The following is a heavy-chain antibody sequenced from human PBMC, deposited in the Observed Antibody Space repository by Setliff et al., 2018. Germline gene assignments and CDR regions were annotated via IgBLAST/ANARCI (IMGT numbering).Heavy chain of an antibody. CDR2: IIPILGIA. D-gene: IGHD2-15*01. V-gene: IGHV1-69*10. CDR3: ARDGEYCSCGSCYSDI. J-gene: IGHJ3*02. CDR1: GGTFSSYA. Sequence: RASVKVSCKASGGTFSSYAISWVRQAPGQGLEWMGGIIPILGIANYAQKFQGRVTITADKSTSTAYMELSSLRSEDTAVYYCARDGEYCSCGSCYSDIWGQGTMVTVSS.